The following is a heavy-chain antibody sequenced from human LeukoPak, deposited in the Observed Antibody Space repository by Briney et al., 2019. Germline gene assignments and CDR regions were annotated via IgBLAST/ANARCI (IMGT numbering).Heavy chain of an antibody. J-gene: IGHJ5*02. Sequence: GASANVSCTASGYTFTGYYMHWVRQAPGQGLEWMGFINPSGSSAAYAQKFQGRLTMTRDMFTSTDYMELTSLTSDDTAVYYCARDNSVGETAWWFDPWGQGTLVTVSS. CDR2: INPSGSSA. CDR3: ARDNSVGETAWWFDP. D-gene: IGHD1-26*01. V-gene: IGHV1-46*01. CDR1: GYTFTGYY.